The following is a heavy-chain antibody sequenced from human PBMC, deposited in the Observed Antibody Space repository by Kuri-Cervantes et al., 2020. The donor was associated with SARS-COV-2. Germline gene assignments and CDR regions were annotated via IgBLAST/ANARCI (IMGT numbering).Heavy chain of an antibody. D-gene: IGHD3-3*01. CDR1: GYTFTGYY. J-gene: IGHJ4*02. CDR2: INPNSGGT. CDR3: ARWNYDFWSGYYYPLIDY. Sequence: ASVKVSCKASGYTFTGYYMHWVRQAPGQGLEWMGWINPNSGGTNYAQKFQGRVTMTRDTSISTAYMELSRLRSDDTAVYYCARWNYDFWSGYYYPLIDYWGQGTLVTVSS. V-gene: IGHV1-2*02.